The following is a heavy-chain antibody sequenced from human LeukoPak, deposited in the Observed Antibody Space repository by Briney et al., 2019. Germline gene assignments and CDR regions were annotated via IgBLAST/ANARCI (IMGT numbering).Heavy chain of an antibody. V-gene: IGHV3-74*01. D-gene: IGHD6-6*01. CDR2: ISPTGSTT. Sequence: GGSLRLSCTASGFSFSGHWMHWARQLPGKGLVWVSRISPTGSTTSYADSVKGRFTVSRDNAKNTLYLQVNNLRAEDTAVYYCARGPNSNWSGLDFRGQGTLLTVSS. CDR3: ARGPNSNWSGLDF. J-gene: IGHJ4*02. CDR1: GFSFSGHW.